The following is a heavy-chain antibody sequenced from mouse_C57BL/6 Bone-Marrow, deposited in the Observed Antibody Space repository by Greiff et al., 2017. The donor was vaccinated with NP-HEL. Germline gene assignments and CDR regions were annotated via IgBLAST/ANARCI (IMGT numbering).Heavy chain of an antibody. CDR3: ARELRLGYFDY. Sequence: QVQLKESGPELVKPGASVKISCKASGYAFSSSWMNWVKQRPGKGLEWIGRIYPGDGDTNYNGKFKGKATLTADKSSSTAYMQLSSLTSEDSAVYFCARELRLGYFDYWGQGTTLTVSS. D-gene: IGHD3-2*02. CDR2: IYPGDGDT. CDR1: GYAFSSSW. V-gene: IGHV1-82*01. J-gene: IGHJ2*01.